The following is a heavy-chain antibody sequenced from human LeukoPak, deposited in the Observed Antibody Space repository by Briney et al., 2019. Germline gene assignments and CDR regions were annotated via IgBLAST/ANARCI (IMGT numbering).Heavy chain of an antibody. Sequence: ASVKVSCKASGGTFSSYAISWVRQAPGQGLEWMGWISAYNGNTNYAQKLQGRVTMTTDTSTSTAYMELRSLRSDDTAVYYCASNYDFWSGYPGWFDPWGQGTLVTVSS. V-gene: IGHV1-18*01. CDR3: ASNYDFWSGYPGWFDP. CDR1: GGTFSSYA. CDR2: ISAYNGNT. J-gene: IGHJ5*02. D-gene: IGHD3-3*01.